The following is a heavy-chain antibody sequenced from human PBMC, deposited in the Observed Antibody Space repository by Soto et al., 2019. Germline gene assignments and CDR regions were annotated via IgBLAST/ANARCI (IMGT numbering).Heavy chain of an antibody. V-gene: IGHV1-18*01. J-gene: IGHJ6*03. CDR3: ARLRQLVGYFYSYMDV. Sequence: QVQLLQSWAEVQKPGASVKVSCTASGYTFTNYGITWVRQAPGQGLGWMGWISAYNGNTHYKQRLQGSVTMTTDTSTSTASMELRGLRSEDTAVYYCARLRQLVGYFYSYMDVWGKGTTVTISS. CDR1: GYTFTNYG. CDR2: ISAYNGNT. D-gene: IGHD6-6*01.